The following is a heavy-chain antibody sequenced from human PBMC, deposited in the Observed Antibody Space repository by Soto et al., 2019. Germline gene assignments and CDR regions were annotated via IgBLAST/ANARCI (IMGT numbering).Heavy chain of an antibody. J-gene: IGHJ4*01. CDR2: INHSGST. V-gene: IGHV4-34*01. Sequence: SETLSLTCAVYGGSFSGYYWSWIRQPPGKGLEWIGEINHSGSTNYNPSLKSRVTISVDTSKNQFSLKLSSVTAGDTAVYCCARVSSRWGLVPYFEYWGQGTLVTISS. D-gene: IGHD7-27*01. CDR3: ARVSSRWGLVPYFEY. CDR1: GGSFSGYY.